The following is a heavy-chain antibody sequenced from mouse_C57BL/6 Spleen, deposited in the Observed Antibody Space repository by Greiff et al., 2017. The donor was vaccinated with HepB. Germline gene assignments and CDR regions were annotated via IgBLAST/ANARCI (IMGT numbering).Heavy chain of an antibody. Sequence: LVESGAELVRPGASVKLSCTASGFNIKDDYMHWVKQRPEQGLEWIGWIDPENGDTEYASKFQGKATITADTSSNTAYLQLSSLTSEDTAVYYCTTSSSYFFAYWGQGTLVTVSA. CDR3: TTSSSYFFAY. CDR1: GFNIKDDY. J-gene: IGHJ3*01. D-gene: IGHD1-1*01. CDR2: IDPENGDT. V-gene: IGHV14-4*01.